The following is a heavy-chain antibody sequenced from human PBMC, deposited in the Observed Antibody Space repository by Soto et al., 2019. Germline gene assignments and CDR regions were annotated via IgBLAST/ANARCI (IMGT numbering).Heavy chain of an antibody. CDR3: AKEGPAAMLDYYYGMDV. J-gene: IGHJ6*02. D-gene: IGHD2-2*01. CDR1: GFTFSSYA. V-gene: IGHV3-23*01. CDR2: ISGSGGST. Sequence: GSLRLSCAASGFTFSSYAMSWVRQAPGKGLEWVSAISGSGGSTYYADSVKGRFTISRDNSKNTLYLQMNSLRAEDTAVYYCAKEGPAAMLDYYYGMDVWGQGTTVTVSS.